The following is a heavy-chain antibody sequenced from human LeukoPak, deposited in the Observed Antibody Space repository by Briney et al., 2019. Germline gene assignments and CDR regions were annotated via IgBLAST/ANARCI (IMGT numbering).Heavy chain of an antibody. J-gene: IGHJ3*02. D-gene: IGHD4-17*01. V-gene: IGHV3-33*06. CDR1: GFTFSSYG. CDR2: IWYDGSNK. Sequence: PGRSLRLSCAASGFTFSSYGMHWVRQAPGKGLEWVAVIWYDGSNKYYADSVKGRFTISRDNSKNTLYLQMNSLRAEDTAVYYCAKDERLYGDYEDAFDIWGKGTMVTASS. CDR3: AKDERLYGDYEDAFDI.